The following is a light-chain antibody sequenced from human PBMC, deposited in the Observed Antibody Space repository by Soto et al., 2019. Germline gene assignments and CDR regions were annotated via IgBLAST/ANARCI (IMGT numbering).Light chain of an antibody. CDR1: QSVSSN. Sequence: EIVLTQSPATQSVSPEERATLSCRASQSVSSNLAWYQQKPGQAPRLLIYGASNRATGIPDRFSGSGSGTDFTLTISRLEPEDFAVYYCQQYGSSGTFGQGTKVDIK. CDR2: GAS. V-gene: IGKV3-20*01. CDR3: QQYGSSGT. J-gene: IGKJ1*01.